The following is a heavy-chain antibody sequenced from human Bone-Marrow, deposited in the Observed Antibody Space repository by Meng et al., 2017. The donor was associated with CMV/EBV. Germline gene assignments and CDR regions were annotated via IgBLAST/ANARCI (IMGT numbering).Heavy chain of an antibody. CDR2: INSDGSTT. CDR3: ARVTYYYDSGGYGRALYYFVY. J-gene: IGHJ4*02. Sequence: GESLKISCAASGFTFRNYWMHWVRQNPGKGLVWVSRINSDGSTTTYADSVKGRFTISRDNAKNTLYLQMSSLRAEDTAIYYCARVTYYYDSGGYGRALYYFVYWGQGALVTVSS. V-gene: IGHV3-74*01. D-gene: IGHD3-22*01. CDR1: GFTFRNYW.